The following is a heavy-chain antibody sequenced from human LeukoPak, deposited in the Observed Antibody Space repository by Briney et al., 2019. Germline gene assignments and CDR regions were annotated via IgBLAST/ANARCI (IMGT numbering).Heavy chain of an antibody. D-gene: IGHD1-14*01. CDR2: IYYSGST. CDR3: ATDLFVFGTTWANNDF. J-gene: IGHJ4*02. V-gene: IGHV4-59*01. Sequence: TETLSLTCTVSGGSISSYYRNWIRQPPGKGLEWIGYIYYSGSTKYNPSLKSRVTISVDTPKNQFSLKVSSVTAADTAVYYCATDLFVFGTTWANNDFWGQGTLVTVSA. CDR1: GGSISSYY.